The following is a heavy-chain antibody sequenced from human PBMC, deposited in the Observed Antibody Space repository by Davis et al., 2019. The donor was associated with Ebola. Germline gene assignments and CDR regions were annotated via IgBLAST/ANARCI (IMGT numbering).Heavy chain of an antibody. CDR2: LWHDGINE. Sequence: GESLKISCAASGFRLISYGMHWVRQAPGKGLEWVAVLWHDGINEYYGESVKGRFTASRDTSKNTVYLQMNNLRAEDTAVYYCTGAISYGWFDPWGQGTLVTVSS. J-gene: IGHJ5*02. D-gene: IGHD4-17*01. V-gene: IGHV3-33*01. CDR1: GFRLISYG. CDR3: TGAISYGWFDP.